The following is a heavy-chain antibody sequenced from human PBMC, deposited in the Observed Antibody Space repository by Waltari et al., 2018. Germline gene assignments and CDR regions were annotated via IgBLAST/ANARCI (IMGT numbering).Heavy chain of an antibody. D-gene: IGHD4-4*01. CDR1: GFTVSDNY. CDR2: IYAGGST. CDR3: ARGRNTNYVVYGMDV. Sequence: EVQLVESGGGLVQPGGSLRLSCAPSGFTVSDNYMSWVRQAPGKWLEWVSVIYAGGSTSYADSVKGRFTISRDNSKSTLYLQMNSLRAEDTAVYYCARGRNTNYVVYGMDVWGQGTTVTVSS. V-gene: IGHV3-66*02. J-gene: IGHJ6*02.